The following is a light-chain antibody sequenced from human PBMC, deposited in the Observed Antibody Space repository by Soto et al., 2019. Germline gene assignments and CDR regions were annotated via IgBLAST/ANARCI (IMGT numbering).Light chain of an antibody. CDR2: GAS. Sequence: EVVLTQSPGTLSLSPGERATLSCRASQSVSGAYLAWYQQKPGQAPRLLIYGASSRATAIPDRFSGSGSGTDFTLTIARLEPEDFAVYYCQHYDTSPPTYTFGQGTKLDIK. J-gene: IGKJ2*01. CDR1: QSVSGAY. V-gene: IGKV3-20*01. CDR3: QHYDTSPPTYT.